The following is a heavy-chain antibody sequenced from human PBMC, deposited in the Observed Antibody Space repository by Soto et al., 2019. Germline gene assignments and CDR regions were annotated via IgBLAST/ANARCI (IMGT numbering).Heavy chain of an antibody. V-gene: IGHV2-5*02. J-gene: IGHJ6*02. CDR1: GFSLSTSGVG. CDR3: AHRGYYYYGMDV. CDR2: IYWDDDK. Sequence: QITLKESGPTLVKPRQTLTLTCTFSGFSLSTSGVGVGWIRQPPGKALECLALIYWDDDKRYSPSLKSRLTITKDTSKNQVVLTKTNMDTVDTATYYCAHRGYYYYGMDVWGQGTTVTVSS.